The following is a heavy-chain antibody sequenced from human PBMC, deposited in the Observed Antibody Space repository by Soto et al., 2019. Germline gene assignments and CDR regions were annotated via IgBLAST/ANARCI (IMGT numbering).Heavy chain of an antibody. V-gene: IGHV1-69*02. CDR3: ARSGVYSDSSGYYYFDY. Sequence: ASVKVSCKASGGTFSSYTISWVRQAPGQGLEWMGRIIPILGIANYAQKFQGRVTITADKSTSTAYMELSSLRSEDTAVYYCARSGVYSDSSGYYYFDYWGQGTLVTVSS. J-gene: IGHJ4*02. D-gene: IGHD3-22*01. CDR1: GGTFSSYT. CDR2: IIPILGIA.